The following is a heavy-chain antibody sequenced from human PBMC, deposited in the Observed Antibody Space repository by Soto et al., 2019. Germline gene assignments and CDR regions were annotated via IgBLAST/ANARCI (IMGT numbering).Heavy chain of an antibody. CDR3: ARNGAYSSSQFGMDV. D-gene: IGHD6-13*01. CDR1: GGSLSYNA. Sequence: QVQLVQSGAAVMKPGSSVKVSCKASGGSLSYNAFSWVRQAPGQGLEWMGGIVTVFGTANHAQKFEGRVTITADESTSTADMELSSLRVEDTAVYYCARNGAYSSSQFGMDVWGQGTTVTVSS. J-gene: IGHJ6*02. CDR2: IVTVFGTA. V-gene: IGHV1-69*01.